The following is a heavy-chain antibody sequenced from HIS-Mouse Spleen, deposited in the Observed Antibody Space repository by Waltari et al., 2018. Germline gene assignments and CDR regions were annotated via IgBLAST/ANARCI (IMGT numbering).Heavy chain of an antibody. CDR1: GGSISSLIYS. J-gene: IGHJ2*01. D-gene: IGHD6-13*01. CDR3: AREIPYSSSWYDWYFDL. V-gene: IGHV4-39*07. CDR2: IYYSGST. Sequence: QLPLQESGPGLVKPSETLSLTCTVSGGSISSLIYSWCWIRQPPGKGLEWIGSIYYSGSTYYNPSLKSRVTISVDTSKNQFSLKLSSVTAADTAVYYCAREIPYSSSWYDWYFDLWGRGTLVTVSS.